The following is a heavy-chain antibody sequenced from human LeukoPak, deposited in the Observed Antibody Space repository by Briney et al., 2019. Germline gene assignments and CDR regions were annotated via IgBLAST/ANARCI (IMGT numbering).Heavy chain of an antibody. V-gene: IGHV1-18*01. CDR2: ISAYNGNT. D-gene: IGHD2-2*01. J-gene: IGHJ3*02. Sequence: ASVTVSCKASGYTFTSYGTSWVRQAPGQGLEWMGWISAYNGNTNYAQKLQGRVTMTTDTSTSTAYMELRSLRSDDTAVYYCARGAGYCSSTSCYVFDIWGQGTMVTVSS. CDR1: GYTFTSYG. CDR3: ARGAGYCSSTSCYVFDI.